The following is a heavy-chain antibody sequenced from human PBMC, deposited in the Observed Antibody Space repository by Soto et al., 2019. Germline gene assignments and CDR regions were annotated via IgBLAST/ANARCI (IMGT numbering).Heavy chain of an antibody. CDR2: IYPGDSDT. J-gene: IGHJ6*02. CDR1: GYSFTSYW. D-gene: IGHD6-6*01. CDR3: ATSLMRPEYGSPTWYYGMHV. Sequence: PGESLKISCKGSGYSFTSYWIGWVRQMPGKGLEWMGIIYPGDSDTRYSPSFQGQVTISADKSISTAYLQWSSLKASDTAMYYCATSLMRPEYGSPTWYYGMHVCGQGSTVTVSS. V-gene: IGHV5-51*01.